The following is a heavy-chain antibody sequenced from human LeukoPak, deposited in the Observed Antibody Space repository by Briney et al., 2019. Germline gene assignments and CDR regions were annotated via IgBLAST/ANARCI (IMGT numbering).Heavy chain of an antibody. V-gene: IGHV3-11*04. J-gene: IGHJ3*02. Sequence: GGSLRLSCAGSGFTFSDYYMSWIRQAPGKGLEWVSYISSSGSTIYYADSVKGRFTISRDNAKNSLYLQMNSLRAEDTAVYYCASGLLFLEWLGAFDIWGQGTMVTVSS. D-gene: IGHD3-3*01. CDR1: GFTFSDYY. CDR2: ISSSGSTI. CDR3: ASGLLFLEWLGAFDI.